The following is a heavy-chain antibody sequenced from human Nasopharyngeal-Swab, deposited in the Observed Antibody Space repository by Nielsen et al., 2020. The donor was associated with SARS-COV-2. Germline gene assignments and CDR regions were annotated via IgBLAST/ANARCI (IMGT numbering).Heavy chain of an antibody. J-gene: IGHJ4*02. CDR1: GGSFSGHY. V-gene: IGHV4-34*01. D-gene: IGHD3-3*01. CDR2: INHSGST. CDR3: ARVPSITIFGVVDY. Sequence: SETLSLTCAVYGGSFSGHYWSWIRQPPGKGLEWIGEINHSGSTNYNPSLKSRVTISVDTSKNQFSLKLSSVTAADTAVYYCARVPSITIFGVVDYWGQGTLVTVSS.